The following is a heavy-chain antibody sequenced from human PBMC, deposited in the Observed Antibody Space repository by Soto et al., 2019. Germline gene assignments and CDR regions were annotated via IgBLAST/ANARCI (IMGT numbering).Heavy chain of an antibody. J-gene: IGHJ3*02. D-gene: IGHD3-9*01. Sequence: QVQLVQSGAEVKKPGSSVKVSCKASGGTFSSYAISWVRQAPGQGLEWRGGIIPIFGTANYAQKFQGRVTITADESTSTAYMELSSLRSDDTAVYYCAIMLVSDWSVHDAFDIWGQGTMVTVSS. CDR2: IIPIFGTA. CDR1: GGTFSSYA. CDR3: AIMLVSDWSVHDAFDI. V-gene: IGHV1-69*01.